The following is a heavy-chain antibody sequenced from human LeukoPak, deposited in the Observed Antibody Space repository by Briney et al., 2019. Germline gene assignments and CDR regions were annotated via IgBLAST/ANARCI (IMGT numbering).Heavy chain of an antibody. J-gene: IGHJ4*02. Sequence: PGGSLRLSCAASGFTFRGFSMHWVRQLPGKGLEWVSLISGDGDTTHYIDSVKGRFTISRDNNKNSLYLQMNSLRVEDTAFYYCAKGNNSLSYNFDYCGLGTLVTVSS. V-gene: IGHV3-43*02. CDR3: AKGNNSLSYNFDY. CDR2: ISGDGDTT. D-gene: IGHD2/OR15-2a*01. CDR1: GFTFRGFS.